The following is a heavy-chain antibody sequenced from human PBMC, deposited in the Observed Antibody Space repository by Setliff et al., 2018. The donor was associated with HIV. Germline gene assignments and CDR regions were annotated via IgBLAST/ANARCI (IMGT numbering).Heavy chain of an antibody. J-gene: IGHJ4*02. Sequence: SGPTLVNPTQTLTLTCTFTGFSLSTSGAAVGWIRQPPGKALEWLAILYWDDDKRYTPSLNNRLTITKGTSKNQVVLTMTNVDLVDTATYFCARRAGSSWFRFYFDYWGQGALVTVS. CDR1: GFSLSTSGAA. CDR2: LYWDDDK. V-gene: IGHV2-5*02. D-gene: IGHD6-13*01. CDR3: ARRAGSSWFRFYFDY.